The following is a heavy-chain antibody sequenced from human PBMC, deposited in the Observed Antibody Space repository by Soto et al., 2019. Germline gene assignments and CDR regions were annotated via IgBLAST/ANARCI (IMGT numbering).Heavy chain of an antibody. D-gene: IGHD4-17*01. CDR1: GFTFSGSA. CDR3: TRPRSGTVTIDY. Sequence: GGSLRLSCAASGFTFSGSAMHWVRQASGKGLEWVGRIRSKANSYATAYAASVKGRFTISRDDSKNTAYLQMNSLKTEDTAVYYCTRPRSGTVTIDYWGQGTLVTVSS. CDR2: IRSKANSYAT. J-gene: IGHJ4*02. V-gene: IGHV3-73*01.